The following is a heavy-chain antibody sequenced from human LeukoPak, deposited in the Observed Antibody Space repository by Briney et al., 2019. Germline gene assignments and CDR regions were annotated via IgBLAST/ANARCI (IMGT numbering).Heavy chain of an antibody. V-gene: IGHV4-39*07. CDR3: ARGLYCGGDCFDAFDI. CDR1: SGSISSSSYY. Sequence: SETLSLTCTVSSGSISSSSYYWGWVRQPPGKGLEWVGSIYYSGSTYYNPSLKSRVTISVDTSKNQFSLKLSSVTAADTAVYYCARGLYCGGDCFDAFDILGQGTMVTVSS. CDR2: IYYSGST. J-gene: IGHJ3*02. D-gene: IGHD2-21*02.